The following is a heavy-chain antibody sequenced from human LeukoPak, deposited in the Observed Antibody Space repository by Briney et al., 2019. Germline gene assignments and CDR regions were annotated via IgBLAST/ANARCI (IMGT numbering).Heavy chain of an antibody. Sequence: SETLSLTCAVYGGSFSGYYWSWIRQPPGKGLEWIGEINHSGSTNYNPSLKSRVTISVDTSKNQFSLKLSSVTAADTAVYYCARGTKTGPYSNSWRFDYWGQGTLVTVSS. J-gene: IGHJ4*02. CDR1: GGSFSGYY. CDR3: ARGTKTGPYSNSWRFDY. V-gene: IGHV4-34*01. D-gene: IGHD6-6*01. CDR2: INHSGST.